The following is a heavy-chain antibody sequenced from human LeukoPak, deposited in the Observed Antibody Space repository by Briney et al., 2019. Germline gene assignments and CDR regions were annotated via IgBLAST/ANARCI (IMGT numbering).Heavy chain of an antibody. CDR1: GFTFGDYA. CDR2: IRSKAYGGTT. CDR3: TRGFREVGARSDAFDI. D-gene: IGHD1-26*01. Sequence: GGSLRLSCTASGFTFGDYAMSWFRQAPGKGLEWVGFIRSKAYGGTTEYAASVKGRFTISRDDSKSIAYLQMNSLKTEDTAVYYCTRGFREVGARSDAFDIWGQGTMVTVSS. J-gene: IGHJ3*02. V-gene: IGHV3-49*03.